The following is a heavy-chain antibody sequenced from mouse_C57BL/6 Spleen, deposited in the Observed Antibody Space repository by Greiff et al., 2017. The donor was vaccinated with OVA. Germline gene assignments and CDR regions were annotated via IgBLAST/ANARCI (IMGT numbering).Heavy chain of an antibody. CDR1: GFTFSSYA. V-gene: IGHV5-4*01. CDR2: ISSGGSYT. J-gene: IGHJ3*01. D-gene: IGHD1-1*01. CDR3: ARVDDYYGAWFAY. Sequence: EVQLVESGGGLVKPGGSLKLSCAASGFTFSSYAMSWVRQTPEKRLEWVATISSGGSYTYYPDNVQGRFTISRDNAKNNLYRQMSHLKSEDTAMYYCARVDDYYGAWFAYWGQGTLVTVSA.